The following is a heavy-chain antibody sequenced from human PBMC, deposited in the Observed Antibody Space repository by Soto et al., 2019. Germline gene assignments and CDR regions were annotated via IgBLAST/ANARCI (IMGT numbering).Heavy chain of an antibody. CDR2: IYYSGST. CDR1: GGSISSYY. J-gene: IGHJ5*02. V-gene: IGHV4-59*01. D-gene: IGHD3-22*01. CDR3: ARVRADYYDSSGPPGWFDP. Sequence: PSETLSLTCTVSGGSISSYYLSWIRQPPGKGLEWIGYIYYSGSTNYNPSLKSRVTISVDTSKNQFSLKLSSVTAADTAVYYCARVRADYYDSSGPPGWFDPWGQGTLVTVYS.